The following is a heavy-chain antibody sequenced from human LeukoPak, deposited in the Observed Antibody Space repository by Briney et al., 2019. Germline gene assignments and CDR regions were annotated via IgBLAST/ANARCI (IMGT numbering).Heavy chain of an antibody. V-gene: IGHV3-11*06. CDR2: ISRSSSYT. Sequence: GGSLRLSCAASGFTFSDYYMTWLRQAPGKGLEWVSYISRSSSYTNYADSVKGRITTSRDNAKNSLYLQMDSLRAEDTAVYYCASGQGSAPPYYGMDVWGQGTTVTVSS. CDR3: ASGQGSAPPYYGMDV. CDR1: GFTFSDYY. J-gene: IGHJ6*02.